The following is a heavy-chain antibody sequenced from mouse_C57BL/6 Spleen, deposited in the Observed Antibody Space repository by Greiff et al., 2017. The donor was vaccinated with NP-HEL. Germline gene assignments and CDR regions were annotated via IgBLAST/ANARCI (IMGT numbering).Heavy chain of an antibody. D-gene: IGHD1-1*01. Sequence: EVNVVESGGGLVQPGGSLSLSCAASGFTFTDYYMSWVRQPPGKALEWLGFIRNKANGYTTEYSASVKGRFTISRDNSQSILYLQMNALRAEDSATYYCARYPYYYGSDYYAMDYWGQGTSVTVSS. CDR2: IRNKANGYTT. J-gene: IGHJ4*01. CDR1: GFTFTDYY. V-gene: IGHV7-3*01. CDR3: ARYPYYYGSDYYAMDY.